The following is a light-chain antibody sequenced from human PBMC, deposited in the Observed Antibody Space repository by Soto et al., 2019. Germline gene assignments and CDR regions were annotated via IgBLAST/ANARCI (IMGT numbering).Light chain of an antibody. V-gene: IGKV3-20*01. CDR3: QQYGSSPGT. J-gene: IGKJ1*01. Sequence: EIVLTHSPGTLSLSPGERATLSCRASQSVSSSYLAWYQQKPGQAPRLLIYGASSRATGIPDRFSGSGSGTDFTLTISRLEPEDFAVYYCQQYGSSPGTFVQGTKVEIK. CDR2: GAS. CDR1: QSVSSSY.